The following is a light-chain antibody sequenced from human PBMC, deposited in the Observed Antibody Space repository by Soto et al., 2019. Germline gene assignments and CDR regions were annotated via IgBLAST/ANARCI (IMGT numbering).Light chain of an antibody. CDR1: QSISSW. V-gene: IGKV1-5*03. Sequence: DIQMTQSPSTLSASVGDRVTITCRASQSISSWLAWYQQKPGKAPKLLIYKASSLESGVPSRFSGNGSGTEFTLTISSLQPDDFATYYCQQYNSYSYTFGQGTKLEIK. J-gene: IGKJ2*01. CDR3: QQYNSYSYT. CDR2: KAS.